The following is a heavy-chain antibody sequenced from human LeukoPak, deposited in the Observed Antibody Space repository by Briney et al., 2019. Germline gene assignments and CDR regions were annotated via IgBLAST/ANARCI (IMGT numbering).Heavy chain of an antibody. CDR3: AKTGYSSSSGPFDYYYYYMDV. D-gene: IGHD6-6*01. V-gene: IGHV3-33*06. J-gene: IGHJ6*03. CDR1: GFTFSSYG. CDR2: IWYDGSNK. Sequence: PGRSLRLSCAASGFTFSSYGMHWVRQAPGKGLEWVAVIWYDGSNKYYADSVKGRFTISRDNSKNTLYLQMNSLRAEDTAVYYCAKTGYSSSSGPFDYYYYYMDVWGEGTTVTVSS.